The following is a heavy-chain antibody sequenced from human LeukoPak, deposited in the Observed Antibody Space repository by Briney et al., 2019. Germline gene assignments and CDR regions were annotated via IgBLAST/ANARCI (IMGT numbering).Heavy chain of an antibody. Sequence: PPETLSLTCTVSGGSISSSSYYWGWIRQPPGKGLEWIGSIYYSGSTYYNPSLKSRVTISVDTSKNQFSLKLSSMTAAGTAVYYCARVSRVIKVPSYQNAFDIWGQGTMVTVSS. CDR3: ARVSRVIKVPSYQNAFDI. J-gene: IGHJ3*02. CDR1: GGSISSSSYY. D-gene: IGHD3-10*01. V-gene: IGHV4-39*07. CDR2: IYYSGST.